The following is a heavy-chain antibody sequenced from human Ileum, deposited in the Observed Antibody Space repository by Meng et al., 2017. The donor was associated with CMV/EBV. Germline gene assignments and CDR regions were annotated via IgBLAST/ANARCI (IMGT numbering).Heavy chain of an antibody. CDR3: ARHGVSGNWYFDL. V-gene: IGHV5-51*01. D-gene: IGHD3-3*01. J-gene: IGHJ2*01. Sequence: GESLKISCKGSGYSFTNYWIGWVRQMPGKGLEWMGIIYPGDSDTKYSPSFQGQVTFSADKSISTAYLQWCSLKASDTATYYCARHGVSGNWYFDLWGRGTPVTVSS. CDR1: GYSFTNYW. CDR2: IYPGDSDT.